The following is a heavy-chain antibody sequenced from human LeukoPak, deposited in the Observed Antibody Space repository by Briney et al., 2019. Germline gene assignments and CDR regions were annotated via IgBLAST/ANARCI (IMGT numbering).Heavy chain of an antibody. V-gene: IGHV4-59*01. CDR1: GGSISYYY. CDR3: ARGGTNRHMDV. D-gene: IGHD3-16*01. Sequence: SETLSLTCTVSGGSISYYYWRWIRQPPGKGLEWIGYIYYSGNTNYNPSLKSRVTISVDTSKSHFSLRLSSVTAADTAVYYCARGGTNRHMDVWGKGTTVTVS. J-gene: IGHJ6*03. CDR2: IYYSGNT.